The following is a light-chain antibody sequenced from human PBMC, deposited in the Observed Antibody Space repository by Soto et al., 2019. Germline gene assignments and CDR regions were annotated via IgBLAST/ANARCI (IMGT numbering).Light chain of an antibody. CDR3: MQGLQTLPT. CDR1: QSLLHSDGYND. V-gene: IGKV2-28*01. J-gene: IGKJ3*01. Sequence: DIVMTQSPLSLPVTPGEPASISCRSSQSLLHSDGYNDLDWYLQKPWQSPQLLIYLVSKRASGIXDXXSGSGSGTDFILNISRVEAEDVGIYYCMQGLQTLPTFGPGTKVDIK. CDR2: LVS.